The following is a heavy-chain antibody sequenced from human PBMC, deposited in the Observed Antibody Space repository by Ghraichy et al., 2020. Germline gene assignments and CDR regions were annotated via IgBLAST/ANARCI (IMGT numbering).Heavy chain of an antibody. CDR1: GFTFSSYW. Sequence: GESLNISCAASGFTFSSYWMSWVRQAPGKGLEWVANIKQDGSEKYYVDSVKGRFTISRDNAKNSLYLQMNSLRVEDTAVYYCARDRQWLPEYYYYYYGMDVWGQGTTVTGSS. J-gene: IGHJ6*02. CDR2: IKQDGSEK. CDR3: ARDRQWLPEYYYYYYGMDV. V-gene: IGHV3-7*03. D-gene: IGHD6-19*01.